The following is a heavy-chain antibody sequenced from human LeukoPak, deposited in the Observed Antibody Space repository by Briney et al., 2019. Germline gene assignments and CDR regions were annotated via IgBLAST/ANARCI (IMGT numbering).Heavy chain of an antibody. J-gene: IGHJ4*02. V-gene: IGHV3-23*01. D-gene: IGHD3-22*01. CDR2: MSGSGGNT. Sequence: GGSLRLSCAASGFTFSSYAMSWVRQAPGKGLEWVSGMSGSGGNTYYADSVKGRFTISRDNSKNTLYLQMNSLRAEDTAVYYCAKDRESSGNYLDYWGQGTLVTVSS. CDR3: AKDRESSGNYLDY. CDR1: GFTFSSYA.